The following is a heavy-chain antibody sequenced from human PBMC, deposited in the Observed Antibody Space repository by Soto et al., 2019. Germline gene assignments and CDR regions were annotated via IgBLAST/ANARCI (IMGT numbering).Heavy chain of an antibody. CDR2: STYSGST. Sequence: QLQLQESGPGLVKPSETLSLTCTVSGGSISTISYCWGWIRQPPGKGLEWIGSSTYSGSTFYNPSLTSRVSISVDTSKSKFSLRLISVTAADMAVYYCARLVRARATRALSHAWGQGKLVTVSS. CDR3: ARLVRARATRALSHA. CDR1: GGSISTISYC. J-gene: IGHJ5*02. D-gene: IGHD6-6*01. V-gene: IGHV4-39*01.